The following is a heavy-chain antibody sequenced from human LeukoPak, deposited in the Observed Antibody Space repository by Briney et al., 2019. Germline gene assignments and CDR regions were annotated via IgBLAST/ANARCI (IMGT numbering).Heavy chain of an antibody. D-gene: IGHD1-26*01. CDR1: GFTFSSYW. CDR3: AKDHPDGGAHLD. CDR2: IKQDGSEK. Sequence: GGSLRLSCAASGFTFSSYWMSWVRQAPGKGLEWVANIKQDGSEKYYVDSVKGRFTISGDNAKNSLYPQMNSLRAEDTAVYYCAKDHPDGGAHLDWGQGTLVTVSS. V-gene: IGHV3-7*03. J-gene: IGHJ4*02.